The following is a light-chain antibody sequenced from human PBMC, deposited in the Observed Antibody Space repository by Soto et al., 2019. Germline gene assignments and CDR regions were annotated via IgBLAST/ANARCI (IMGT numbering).Light chain of an antibody. J-gene: IGKJ1*01. V-gene: IGKV3-20*01. CDR3: QHYGSSPRT. CDR1: QSVSSNY. Sequence: EVVMTQSPATLSVSPGETATLSCRASQSVSSNYLAWYQQKPGQAPRLLIYGTSSRATGIPDRFSGSGSGTDFTLTISRLEPEDFALYYCQHYGSSPRTFGQGTKVDIK. CDR2: GTS.